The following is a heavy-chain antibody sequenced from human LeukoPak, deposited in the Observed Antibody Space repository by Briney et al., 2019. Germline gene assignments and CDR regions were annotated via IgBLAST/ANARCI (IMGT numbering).Heavy chain of an antibody. D-gene: IGHD1-26*01. Sequence: GGSLRLSCAASGFTFSSYNMNWARQAPGKGLEWVSSITSSSTYIYYADSVKGRFTISRDNARNSLSLQMNSLRAEDTAVYYCARDPYSGSYGNEYYYYMDVWGKGTTVTISS. J-gene: IGHJ6*03. CDR2: ITSSSTYI. CDR1: GFTFSSYN. V-gene: IGHV3-21*01. CDR3: ARDPYSGSYGNEYYYYMDV.